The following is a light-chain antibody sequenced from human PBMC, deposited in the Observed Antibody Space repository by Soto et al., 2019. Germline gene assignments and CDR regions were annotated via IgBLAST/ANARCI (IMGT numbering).Light chain of an antibody. V-gene: IGKV3-20*01. CDR2: GAS. J-gene: IGKJ1*01. CDR1: QSFSSNK. CDR3: QQYDSSFPA. Sequence: IVLTQSPGSLSLSPGERATLSCRASQSFSSNKLAWYQHNPGQAPRLLIYGASSRATGIPDRFSGSGSGTDFTLTISRLEPEDFVLYYCQQYDSSFPAFGQGTKVDIK.